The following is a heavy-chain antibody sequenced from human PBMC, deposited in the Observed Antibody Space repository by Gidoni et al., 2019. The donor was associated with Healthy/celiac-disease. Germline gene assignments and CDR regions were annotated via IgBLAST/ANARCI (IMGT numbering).Heavy chain of an antibody. CDR1: GFTFSSYG. CDR2: ISYDGSNK. V-gene: IGHV3-30*18. CDR3: AKTNYGMDV. J-gene: IGHJ6*02. Sequence: QVQLVESGGGVVQPGRSLRLTCAASGFTFSSYGMHWVRQAPGKGLEWVAVISYDGSNKYYADSVKGRFTISRDNSKNTLYLQMNSLRAEDTAVYYCAKTNYGMDVWGQGTTVTVSS.